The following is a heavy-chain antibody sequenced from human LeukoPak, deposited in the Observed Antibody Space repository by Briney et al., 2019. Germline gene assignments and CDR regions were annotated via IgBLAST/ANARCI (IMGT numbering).Heavy chain of an antibody. Sequence: SQTLSLTCAVSGGSISSGSYSWSWIRQPPGKGLEWIGYIYHSGSTYYNPSLKSRVTISVDRSKNQFSLKLSSVTAADTAVYYCARWHYYDSSGYSGWFDPWGQGTLVTVSS. CDR2: IYHSGST. J-gene: IGHJ5*02. D-gene: IGHD3-22*01. CDR1: GGSISSGSYS. V-gene: IGHV4-30-2*01. CDR3: ARWHYYDSSGYSGWFDP.